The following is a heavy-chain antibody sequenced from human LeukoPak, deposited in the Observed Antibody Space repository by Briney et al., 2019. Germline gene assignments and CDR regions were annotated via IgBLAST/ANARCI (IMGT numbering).Heavy chain of an antibody. V-gene: IGHV4-59*11. D-gene: IGHD1-14*01. CDR3: ARDRISINALDM. Sequence: SETLSLTCTVSGDSLSSHYWSWIRQPPGKGLELIGHIYYTGTTYYNPSLNSRVTISLATSRNQFSLRLTSVTAADTAVYYCARDRISINALDMWGQGTMVTVSS. CDR2: IYYTGTT. CDR1: GDSLSSHY. J-gene: IGHJ3*02.